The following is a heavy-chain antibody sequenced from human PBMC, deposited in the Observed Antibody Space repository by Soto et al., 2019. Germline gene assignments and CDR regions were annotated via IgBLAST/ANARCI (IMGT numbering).Heavy chain of an antibody. CDR1: GGSISSSSYY. CDR3: ARLSIAARGLIDY. V-gene: IGHV4-39*01. CDR2: IYYSGST. Sequence: SETLSLTCTVSGGSISSSSYYWGWIRQPPGKGLEWIGSIYYSGSTYYNPSLKSRVTIPVDTSKNQFSLELSSVTAADTAVYYCARLSIAARGLIDYWGQGTLVTVSS. J-gene: IGHJ4*02. D-gene: IGHD6-6*01.